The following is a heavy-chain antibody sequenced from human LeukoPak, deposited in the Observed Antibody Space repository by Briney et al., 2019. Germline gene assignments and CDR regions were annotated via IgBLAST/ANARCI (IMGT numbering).Heavy chain of an antibody. CDR2: INSDGSST. CDR3: AREGGYSYGYRFWYYYYYMDV. CDR1: GFTFSSYW. D-gene: IGHD5-18*01. V-gene: IGHV3-74*01. J-gene: IGHJ6*03. Sequence: GGSLRLSCAASGFTFSSYWMHWVRQAPGKGLVWVSRINSDGSSTSYADSVKGRFTISRDNSKNTLYLQMNSLRAEDTAVYYCAREGGYSYGYRFWYYYYYMDVWGKGTTVTVSS.